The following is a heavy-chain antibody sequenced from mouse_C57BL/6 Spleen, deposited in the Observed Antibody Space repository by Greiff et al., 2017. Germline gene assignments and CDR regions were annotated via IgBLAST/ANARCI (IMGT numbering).Heavy chain of an antibody. Sequence: EVKLMESGGGLVQPGGSLSLSCAASGFTFTDYYMSWVRQPPGQALEWLGFIRNKANGYTTEYSASVKGRFTISRDNSQSILYLQMNALRAEDSATYYCARGEYGNYYAMDYWGQGTSGTVSS. CDR2: IRNKANGYTT. CDR1: GFTFTDYY. D-gene: IGHD2-10*02. J-gene: IGHJ4*01. V-gene: IGHV7-3*01. CDR3: ARGEYGNYYAMDY.